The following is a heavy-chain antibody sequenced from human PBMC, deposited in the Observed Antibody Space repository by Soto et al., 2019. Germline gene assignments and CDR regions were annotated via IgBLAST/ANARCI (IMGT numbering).Heavy chain of an antibody. V-gene: IGHV1-18*01. CDR2: ITAYNGNT. D-gene: IGHD5-12*01. Sequence: GASVKVSCKASGYTFISYGISWVRQAPGQGLEWMGWITAYNGNTNYAQKLQGRVTMTTDTSTSTAYMELRSLKSDDTAVYYCARGGGYSGYDYYYYYGMDVWGQGTTVTVSS. J-gene: IGHJ6*02. CDR1: GYTFISYG. CDR3: ARGGGYSGYDYYYYYGMDV.